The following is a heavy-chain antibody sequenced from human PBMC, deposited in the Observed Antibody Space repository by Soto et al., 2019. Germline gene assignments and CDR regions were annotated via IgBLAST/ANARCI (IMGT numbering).Heavy chain of an antibody. Sequence: GGSLRLSCAASGFTFSSYSMNWVRQAPGKGLEWVSSISSSSSYIYYADSVKGRFTISRDNAKNSLYLQMNSLRAEDTAVYYCARDRSIVVVPAAEGMDVWGQGTTVTVSS. V-gene: IGHV3-21*01. D-gene: IGHD2-2*01. J-gene: IGHJ6*02. CDR2: ISSSSSYI. CDR1: GFTFSSYS. CDR3: ARDRSIVVVPAAEGMDV.